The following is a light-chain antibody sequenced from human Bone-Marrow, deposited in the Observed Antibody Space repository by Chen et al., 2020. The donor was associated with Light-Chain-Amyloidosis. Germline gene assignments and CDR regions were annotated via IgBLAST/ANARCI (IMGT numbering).Light chain of an antibody. CDR3: CSYAGSSTPWV. Sequence: QSALTQPASVSGSPGQSITISCTGTSSDVGSYNLVSWYQQHPGKAPKLMIYEDIKRPSGVSNRVAGSKSGNTASLTISGLQAEDEADYYCCSYAGSSTPWVFGGGTKLTVL. CDR1: SSDVGSYNL. V-gene: IGLV2-23*01. J-gene: IGLJ3*02. CDR2: EDI.